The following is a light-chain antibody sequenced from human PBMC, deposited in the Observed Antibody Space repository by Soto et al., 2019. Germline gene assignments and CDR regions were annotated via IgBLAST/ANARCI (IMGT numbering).Light chain of an antibody. CDR3: SSYAASSNFVV. CDR2: EVS. V-gene: IGLV2-8*01. CDR1: SSDVGAYDY. Sequence: QSALTQPPSASGSPGQSVTISCTGTSSDVGAYDYVSWYQHHPGKAPKLMTYEVSKRPSGVPDRFSGSKSGNTASLTVSGLQAEDEADYYCSSYAASSNFVVFGGGTKVTV. J-gene: IGLJ2*01.